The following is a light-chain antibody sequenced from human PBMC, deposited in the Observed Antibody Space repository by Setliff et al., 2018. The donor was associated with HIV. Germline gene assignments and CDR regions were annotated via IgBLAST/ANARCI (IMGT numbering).Light chain of an antibody. CDR1: SGDVGGYNY. V-gene: IGLV2-8*01. CDR2: EVN. CDR3: CSYAGSYTFV. J-gene: IGLJ1*01. Sequence: QSALTQPPSASGSPGQSVTISCTGTSGDVGGYNYVSWYQQHPGKAPKLMIYEVNQRPSGVPARFSGFKSGNTASLTIFGLQPEDEADYYCCSYAGSYTFVFGTGTKVTVL.